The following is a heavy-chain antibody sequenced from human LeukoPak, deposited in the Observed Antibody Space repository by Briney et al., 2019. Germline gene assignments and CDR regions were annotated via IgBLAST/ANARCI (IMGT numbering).Heavy chain of an antibody. CDR3: ARGLVPGFLDY. CDR1: DFTVSSNY. CDR2: IYAGGTT. J-gene: IGHJ4*02. D-gene: IGHD4-11*01. V-gene: IGHV3-53*01. Sequence: GGSLRLSCAASDFTVSSNYMSWVRQAPGKGLEWVSIIYAGGTTYYADSVKGRFTISRDNAKNTLYLQMNSLRAEDTAVYYCARGLVPGFLDYWGQGTPVTVSS.